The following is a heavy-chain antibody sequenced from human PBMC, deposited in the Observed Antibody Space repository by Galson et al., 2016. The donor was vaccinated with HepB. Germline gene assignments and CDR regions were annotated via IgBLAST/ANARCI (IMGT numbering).Heavy chain of an antibody. Sequence: SVKVSCKASGYAFTGCYMHWVRQAPGQGFEWMGWINPNSGGTKYAQKFQGWVTLTRDTSISTAYMEVSRLRSDDTAVYFCARENKAGAGLDVFDIWGQGTMVIVSS. CDR3: ARENKAGAGLDVFDI. CDR1: GYAFTGCY. V-gene: IGHV1-2*04. CDR2: INPNSGGT. D-gene: IGHD3/OR15-3a*01. J-gene: IGHJ3*02.